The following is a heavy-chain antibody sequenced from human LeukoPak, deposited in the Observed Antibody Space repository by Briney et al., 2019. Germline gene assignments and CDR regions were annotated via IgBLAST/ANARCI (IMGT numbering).Heavy chain of an antibody. V-gene: IGHV1-2*02. D-gene: IGHD3-22*01. CDR1: GSTFTAYY. CDR2: INPNSGGT. Sequence: ASVKVSCEASGSTFTAYYMHWVRQAPGQGLEWMGWINPNSGGTNYAQRFHGRVTMARDTSISTAYMELSRLRSDDTAVYYCARVHTHYYDSSGPFDYWGQGTLVTVSS. CDR3: ARVHTHYYDSSGPFDY. J-gene: IGHJ4*02.